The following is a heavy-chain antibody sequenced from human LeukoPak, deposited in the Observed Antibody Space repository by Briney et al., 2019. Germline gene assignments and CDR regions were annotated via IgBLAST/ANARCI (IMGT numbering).Heavy chain of an antibody. CDR2: SYYSGST. D-gene: IGHD6-19*01. Sequence: PSETLSLTCSVSGGSISSGGYYWSWIRQHPGRGLEWIRYSYYSGSTDYNPSLKRRVTISVDTSKNQFSLRLSSVTAADTAVYYCASARSGAVAATVLDYWGQGTLVTVSS. J-gene: IGHJ4*02. CDR3: ASARSGAVAATVLDY. V-gene: IGHV4-31*03. CDR1: GGSISSGGYY.